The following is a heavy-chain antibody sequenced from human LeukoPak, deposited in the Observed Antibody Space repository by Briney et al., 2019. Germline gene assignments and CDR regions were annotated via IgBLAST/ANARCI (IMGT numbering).Heavy chain of an antibody. CDR2: IYYSGST. D-gene: IGHD3-22*01. J-gene: IGHJ5*02. CDR1: GGSISSYY. Sequence: SETLSLTCTVSGGSISSYYWSWIRQPPGKGLEWIGDIYYSGSTNYNPSLKSRVTISVDTSKNQFSLKLISVTAADTAVYYCARQVLASSGSILGWFDPWGQGTLVTVSS. CDR3: ARQVLASSGSILGWFDP. V-gene: IGHV4-59*08.